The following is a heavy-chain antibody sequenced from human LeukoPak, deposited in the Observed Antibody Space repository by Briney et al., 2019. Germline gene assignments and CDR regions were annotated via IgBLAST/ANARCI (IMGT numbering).Heavy chain of an antibody. CDR1: RASISSGGYY. CDR3: ARNTGISAVGNPSYYFYYYMDV. D-gene: IGHD6-13*01. CDR2: IYDSGST. Sequence: SQTLFDTCTLSRASISSGGYYCSWTRQYPGEGLEWLGCIYDSGSTFYTPSLKSLVSISRDTSKTQFSLRVISVTAADTAVYFCARNTGISAVGNPSYYFYYYMDVWGKGTTVTVSS. J-gene: IGHJ6*03. V-gene: IGHV4-31*01.